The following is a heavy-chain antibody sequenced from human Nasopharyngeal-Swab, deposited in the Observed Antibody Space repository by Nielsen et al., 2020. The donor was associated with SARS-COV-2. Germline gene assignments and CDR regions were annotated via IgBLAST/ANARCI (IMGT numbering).Heavy chain of an antibody. J-gene: IGHJ4*02. D-gene: IGHD5-24*01. Sequence: WVRQAPEQGFEWMGVVNPSGGATQYAQKFQGRVTMTSDTSTSTVYVELGSLRSDDTAVYYCARDRDGYNLGTGDYWGQGTLVTVSS. V-gene: IGHV1-46*01. CDR3: ARDRDGYNLGTGDY. CDR2: VNPSGGAT.